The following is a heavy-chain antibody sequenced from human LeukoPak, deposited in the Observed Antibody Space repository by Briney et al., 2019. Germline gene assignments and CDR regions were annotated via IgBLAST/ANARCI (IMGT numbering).Heavy chain of an antibody. D-gene: IGHD3-9*01. CDR2: ITPMFGTA. CDR3: ARDSSEFRSLIFH. V-gene: IGHV1-69*13. CDR1: GGTFSSYA. J-gene: IGHJ1*01. Sequence: ASVKLSCKASGGTFSSYAINWVRQAPGQGPEWMGGITPMFGTAKYAQKFQGRVTITADESTSTAYMELSSLRSEDTAVYYCARDSSEFRSLIFHWGQGTLVTVSS.